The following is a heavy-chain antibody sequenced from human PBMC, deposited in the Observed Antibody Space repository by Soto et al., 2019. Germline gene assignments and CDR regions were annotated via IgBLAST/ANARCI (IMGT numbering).Heavy chain of an antibody. CDR2: INHSGST. CDR3: ARVWKLGLDY. CDR1: GGSFSGYY. V-gene: IGHV4-34*01. J-gene: IGHJ4*02. D-gene: IGHD6-6*01. Sequence: PSETLSLTCAVYGGSFSGYYWSWIRQPPGKGLEWIGEINHSGSTNYNPSLKSRVTISVDTSKNQFSLKLSSVTAADTAVYYCARVWKLGLDYWGQGTLVTVSS.